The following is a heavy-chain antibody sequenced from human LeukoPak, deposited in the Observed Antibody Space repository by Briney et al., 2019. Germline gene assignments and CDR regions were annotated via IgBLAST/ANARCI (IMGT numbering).Heavy chain of an antibody. CDR3: ARLGGGLIASPALDAFDI. Sequence: GESLKISCKGSGYSFTSYWIGWVRQMPGKGLEWMGIIYPGDSDTRYRPSFQGQVTISADKSISTAYLQWSSLTASDTAMYYCARLGGGLIASPALDAFDIWGQGTMVTVSS. D-gene: IGHD3-16*01. V-gene: IGHV5-51*01. CDR2: IYPGDSDT. J-gene: IGHJ3*02. CDR1: GYSFTSYW.